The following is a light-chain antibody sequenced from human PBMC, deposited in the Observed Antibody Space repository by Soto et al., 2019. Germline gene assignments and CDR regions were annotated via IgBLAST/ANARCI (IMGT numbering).Light chain of an antibody. CDR1: RGISSY. Sequence: ETLLTQSPDTLSLSPGERATLSGRASRGISSYLGWYQQKPGQPPRIIIYEESNRATGITDRFSGSGSGTDFTLTIRSIEPEDFAVYYCKQRNNWQLTLGGVKKLDLK. V-gene: IGKV3-11*01. CDR2: EES. J-gene: IGKJ4*01. CDR3: KQRNNWQLT.